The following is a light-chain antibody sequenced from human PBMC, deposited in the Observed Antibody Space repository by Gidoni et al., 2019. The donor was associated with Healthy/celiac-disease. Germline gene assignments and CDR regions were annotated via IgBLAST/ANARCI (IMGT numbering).Light chain of an antibody. Sequence: DMQMTQSPSSLSASVGDGVTITCRASQSIRSYLNWYQQKPGKAPKLLIYAASSLQSGVPSRFSGSGSGTDFTLTISSLQPEDFATYYCQQSYSTSFGQGTKLEIK. CDR2: AAS. V-gene: IGKV1-39*01. J-gene: IGKJ2*01. CDR1: QSIRSY. CDR3: QQSYSTS.